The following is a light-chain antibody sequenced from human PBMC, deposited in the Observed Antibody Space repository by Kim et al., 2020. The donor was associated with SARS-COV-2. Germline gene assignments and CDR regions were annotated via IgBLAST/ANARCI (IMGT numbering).Light chain of an antibody. Sequence: GQRVTISCSGSSSNIGSKYVYWYQQLPGAAPKLLIYTNNQRPSGVPDRFSGSKSGTSASLAISGLRTEDEADYYCATWDDSLSGYVFGTGTKVTVL. CDR1: SSNIGSKY. CDR3: ATWDDSLSGYV. J-gene: IGLJ1*01. V-gene: IGLV1-47*01. CDR2: TNN.